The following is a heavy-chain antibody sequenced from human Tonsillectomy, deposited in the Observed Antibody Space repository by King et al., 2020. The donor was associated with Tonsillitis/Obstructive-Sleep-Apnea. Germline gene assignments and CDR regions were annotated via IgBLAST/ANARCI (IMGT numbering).Heavy chain of an antibody. Sequence: QLVQSGAEVKKPGASVKVSCKASGYTFTSYDINWVRQAAGQGLEWMGWMNPNSSNTSYAQKFQGRVTMTRNTSISTAYMEMSSLRSAETAVYYCARGVRLEGRSDSGSYWGQGTLVTVSS. J-gene: IGHJ4*02. D-gene: IGHD3-10*01. CDR3: ARGVRLEGRSDSGSY. CDR1: GYTFTSYD. V-gene: IGHV1-8*01. CDR2: MNPNSSNT.